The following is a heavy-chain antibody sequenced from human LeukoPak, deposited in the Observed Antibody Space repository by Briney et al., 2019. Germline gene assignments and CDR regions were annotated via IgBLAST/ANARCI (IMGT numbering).Heavy chain of an antibody. CDR3: ARESGSVTSEVDFDY. D-gene: IGHD4-17*01. CDR1: GFTFNNDW. J-gene: IGHJ4*02. CDR2: IRQDGSQK. V-gene: IGHV3-7*01. Sequence: PGGSLRLSCAASGFTFNNDWMSWVRQAPGKGLEWVATIRQDGSQKYYVDSVKGRFTISRDNAKNSLYLQMNSLRAEDTAVYYCARESGSVTSEVDFDYWGQGTLVTVSS.